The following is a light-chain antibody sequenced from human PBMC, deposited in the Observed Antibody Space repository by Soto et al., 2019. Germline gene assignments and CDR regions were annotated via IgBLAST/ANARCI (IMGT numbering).Light chain of an antibody. V-gene: IGKV1-5*03. Sequence: DIQMTQSPSTLSASVGDRVTITCRASQSISTWLAWYQQKPGKAPKVLIYKASTLESGVPSRFSGTGSGTEFTLTISSLQPDDFATYYCQQYNSPGAFGLGTKVEMK. J-gene: IGKJ1*01. CDR2: KAS. CDR3: QQYNSPGA. CDR1: QSISTW.